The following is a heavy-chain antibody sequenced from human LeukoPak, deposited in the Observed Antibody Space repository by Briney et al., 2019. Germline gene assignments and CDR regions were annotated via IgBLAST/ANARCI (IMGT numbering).Heavy chain of an antibody. Sequence: PSETLSLTCAVSGGSVSTSDYYWGWIRQPPGKGLEWIGEINHSGSTNYNPSLKSRVTISVDTSKNQFSLKLSSVPAADTAVYYCVRAKKQLAKYWYFDLWGRGTLVTVSS. CDR3: VRAKKQLAKYWYFDL. CDR1: GGSVSTSDYY. D-gene: IGHD6-13*01. J-gene: IGHJ2*01. CDR2: INHSGST. V-gene: IGHV4-34*01.